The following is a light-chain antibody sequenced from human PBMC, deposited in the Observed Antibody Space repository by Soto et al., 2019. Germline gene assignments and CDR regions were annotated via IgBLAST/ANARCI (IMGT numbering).Light chain of an antibody. CDR3: QQTYITPWT. CDR2: AAS. V-gene: IGKV1-39*01. Sequence: DIQMTQSPSSLSASVGDRVTITCRASQSISSYLNWYHQKPGKAPKLLIYAASSLQSGVPSRFSGSGSGTDFTLTITSLQPVDFATYYCQQTYITPWTFGQGTKVGIK. J-gene: IGKJ1*01. CDR1: QSISSY.